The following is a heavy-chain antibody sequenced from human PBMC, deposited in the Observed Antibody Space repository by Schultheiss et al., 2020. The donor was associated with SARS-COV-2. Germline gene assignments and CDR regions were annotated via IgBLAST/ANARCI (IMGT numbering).Heavy chain of an antibody. J-gene: IGHJ4*02. CDR3: ARDFSSLAIGPSYGGPDY. V-gene: IGHV3-30*01. D-gene: IGHD5-18*01. CDR2: ISYDGSNK. CDR1: GFTFSSYA. Sequence: GESLKISCAASGFTFSSYAMHWVRQAPGKGLEWVAVISYDGSNKYYADSVKGRFTISRDNSKNTLYLQMNSLRAEDTAVYYCARDFSSLAIGPSYGGPDYWGQGTLVTVSS.